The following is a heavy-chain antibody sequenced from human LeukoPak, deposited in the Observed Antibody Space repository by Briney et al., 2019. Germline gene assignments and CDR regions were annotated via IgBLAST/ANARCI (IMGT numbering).Heavy chain of an antibody. Sequence: GGSLRLSCAASGFTFSNYWMSWVRQAPGKGLVCVARIKSDGTYRDYGDSVRGRFTISRDNAKDTLYLQMNSLRAEDTAVYYCVRDDRSYGVDYWGQGTPVTVSS. D-gene: IGHD4-17*01. V-gene: IGHV3-74*01. CDR3: VRDDRSYGVDY. CDR2: IKSDGTYR. CDR1: GFTFSNYW. J-gene: IGHJ4*02.